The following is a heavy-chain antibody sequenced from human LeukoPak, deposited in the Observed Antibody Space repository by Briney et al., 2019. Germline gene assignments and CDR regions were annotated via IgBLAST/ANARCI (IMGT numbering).Heavy chain of an antibody. CDR2: ISYDGSNK. J-gene: IGHJ4*02. D-gene: IGHD3-22*01. V-gene: IGHV3-30-3*01. CDR3: ARGDYDSSGYIV. Sequence: PGGSLRLSCAASGFTFSTAWMIWVRQAPGKGLEWVAVISYDGSNKYYADSVKGRFTISRDNSKNTLYLQMNSLRAEDTAVYYCARGDYDSSGYIVWGQGTLVTVSS. CDR1: GFTFSTAW.